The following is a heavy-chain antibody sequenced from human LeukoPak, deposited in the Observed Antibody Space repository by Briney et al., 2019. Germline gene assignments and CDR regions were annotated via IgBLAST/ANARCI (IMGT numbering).Heavy chain of an antibody. D-gene: IGHD2-8*01. CDR1: GGSISSYY. Sequence: PSETLSLTCTVSGGSISSYYWSWIRQPAGKGLEWIGRIYTSGSTNYNPSLKSRVTMSIDTSKNQFSLKLSSVTAADTAVYYCARDTCTNGICYTGNWFDPWGQGTLVTVSS. J-gene: IGHJ5*02. CDR2: IYTSGST. CDR3: ARDTCTNGICYTGNWFDP. V-gene: IGHV4-4*07.